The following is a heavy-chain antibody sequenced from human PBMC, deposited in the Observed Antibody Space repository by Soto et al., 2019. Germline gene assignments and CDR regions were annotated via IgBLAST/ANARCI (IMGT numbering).Heavy chain of an antibody. CDR1: GGSFRNYY. CDR3: ARDSGGGSSWYSNIGFDP. CDR2: VNHSGEA. Sequence: SETLSLTCGVYGGSFRNYYWIWVRQPPGKGLEWIGEVNHSGEATYNPSLQSRVTISLDTSKNQFSLKLSSVTAADTAVYYCARDSGGGSSWYSNIGFDPWGQGTLVTVSS. J-gene: IGHJ5*02. D-gene: IGHD6-13*01. V-gene: IGHV4-34*01.